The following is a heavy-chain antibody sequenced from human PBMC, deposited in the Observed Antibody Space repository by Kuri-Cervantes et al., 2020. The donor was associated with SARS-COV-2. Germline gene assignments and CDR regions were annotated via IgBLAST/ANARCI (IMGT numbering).Heavy chain of an antibody. CDR3: ARLDFWSGYWVDY. D-gene: IGHD3-3*01. V-gene: IGHV3-11*04. CDR2: ISSSGSTI. Sequence: GESLKISCTASGFIFSDYYMTWIRQAPGKGLEWVSYISSSGSTIYYADSVKGRFTISRDNAKNSLYLQMNSLRAEDTAVYYCARLDFWSGYWVDYWGQGTLVTVSS. CDR1: GFIFSDYY. J-gene: IGHJ4*02.